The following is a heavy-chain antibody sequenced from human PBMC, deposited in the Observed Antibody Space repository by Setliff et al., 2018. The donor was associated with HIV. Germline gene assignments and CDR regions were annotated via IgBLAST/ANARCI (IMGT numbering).Heavy chain of an antibody. J-gene: IGHJ6*03. CDR3: VRGYCSSTTCYEDYYYMDV. V-gene: IGHV4-59*01. CDR1: GGSISGYY. D-gene: IGHD2-2*01. Sequence: SETLSLTCTVSGGSISGYYWSWIRQPPGKGLGYIGSIFFTGNTIYNPSLKARVTLSVDMSKNQVFLRLSSVTAADTAVYYCVRGYCSSTTCYEDYYYMDVWGKGSTVTVSS. CDR2: IFFTGNT.